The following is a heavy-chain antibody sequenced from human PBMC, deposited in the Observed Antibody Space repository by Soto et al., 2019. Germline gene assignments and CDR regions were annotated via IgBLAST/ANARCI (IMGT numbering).Heavy chain of an antibody. CDR1: EFTFSNYA. CDR2: ISYGGGTT. Sequence: PGGSLRLSCAASEFTFSNYAMSWVRQAPGKGLEWVSAISYGGGTTYYADSVKGRFTISRDNSKNTLYLQMNSLRAEDTAVYYCAKNPGYYYDSTGYHFYDWGQGTLVTVSS. CDR3: AKNPGYYYDSTGYHFYD. J-gene: IGHJ4*02. D-gene: IGHD3-22*01. V-gene: IGHV3-23*01.